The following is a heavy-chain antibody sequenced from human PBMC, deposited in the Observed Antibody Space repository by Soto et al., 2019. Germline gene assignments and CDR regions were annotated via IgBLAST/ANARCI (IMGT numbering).Heavy chain of an antibody. D-gene: IGHD3-22*01. J-gene: IGHJ4*02. CDR3: ARDYSKYYDSSGYYRSPAY. CDR1: GFTFSSYA. CDR2: ISYDGSDK. V-gene: IGHV3-30-3*01. Sequence: GESLRLSCAGSGFTFSSYAMHGFRQAPGKGLEWVALISYDGSDKDYADSVTGRFTISRDNSRNTLFLQMNSLRAEDTAVYYCARDYSKYYDSSGYYRSPAYWGKGTMVTVSS.